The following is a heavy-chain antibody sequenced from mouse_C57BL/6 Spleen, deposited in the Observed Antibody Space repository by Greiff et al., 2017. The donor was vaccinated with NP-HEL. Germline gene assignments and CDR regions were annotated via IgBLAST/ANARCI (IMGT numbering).Heavy chain of an antibody. D-gene: IGHD2-1*01. V-gene: IGHV1-82*01. CDR3: AGFGNYLYYAMDY. CDR2: IYPGDGDT. Sequence: QVQLQQSGPELVKPGASVKISCKASGYAFSSSWMNWVKQRPGKGLEWIGRIYPGDGDTNYNGKLKGKATMTADKSSSTAYMQLSSLTSEDSAVYCCAGFGNYLYYAMDYWGQGTSVTVSS. J-gene: IGHJ4*01. CDR1: GYAFSSSW.